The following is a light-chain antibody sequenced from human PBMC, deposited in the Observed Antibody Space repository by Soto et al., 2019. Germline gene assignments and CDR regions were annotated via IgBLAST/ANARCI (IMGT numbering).Light chain of an antibody. J-gene: IGKJ2*01. CDR2: EAS. CDR1: RSINEW. CDR3: QETNYYV. Sequence: DIQLTQSASTLSASVGDRVTITCRASRSINEWLAWYQKKPGKAPKLLIYEASKLESGVPSRFSGSGSGTEFTLTIGSLQPDDLATYDCQETNYYVFGQGTQVEIK. V-gene: IGKV1-5*01.